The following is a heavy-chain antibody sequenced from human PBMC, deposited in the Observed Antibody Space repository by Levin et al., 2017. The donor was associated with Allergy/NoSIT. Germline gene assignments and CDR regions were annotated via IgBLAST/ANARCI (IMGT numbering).Heavy chain of an antibody. CDR3: ARDSIRYSSSWHNWFDP. CDR2: IWYDGSNK. D-gene: IGHD6-13*01. J-gene: IGHJ5*02. V-gene: IGHV3-33*01. Sequence: GGSLRLSCAASGFTFSSYGMHWVRQAPGKGLEWVAVIWYDGSNKYYADSVKGRFTISRDNSKNTLYLQMNSLRAEDTAVYYCARDSIRYSSSWHNWFDPWGQGTLVTVSS. CDR1: GFTFSSYG.